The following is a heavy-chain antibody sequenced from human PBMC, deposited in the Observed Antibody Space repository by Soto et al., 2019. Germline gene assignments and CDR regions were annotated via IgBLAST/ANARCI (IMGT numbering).Heavy chain of an antibody. J-gene: IGHJ6*02. Sequence: SVKGACKAAGGTFSSYAISWVRQAPGQGLEWMGGIIPIFGTANYAQKFQGRVTITADKSTSTAYMELSSLRSEDTAVYYCARTLVVASQWLAYHYYLLAFCGQGTTVTVSS. D-gene: IGHD6-19*01. CDR3: ARTLVVASQWLAYHYYLLAF. CDR1: GGTFSSYA. CDR2: IIPIFGTA. V-gene: IGHV1-69*06.